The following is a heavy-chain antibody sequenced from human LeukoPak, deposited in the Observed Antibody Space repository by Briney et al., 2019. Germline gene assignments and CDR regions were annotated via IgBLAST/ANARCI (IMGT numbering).Heavy chain of an antibody. CDR1: GFTFSSYA. D-gene: IGHD3-10*01. CDR3: AKLPQGWFGELSDYFDY. V-gene: IGHV3-23*01. Sequence: EPGGSLRLSCAASGFTFSSYAMSWVRQAPGKGLEWVSAISGSGGSTYYADSVKGRFTISRDNSKNTLYLQMNSLRAEDTAVYYCAKLPQGWFGELSDYFDYWGQGTLVTVSS. CDR2: ISGSGGST. J-gene: IGHJ4*02.